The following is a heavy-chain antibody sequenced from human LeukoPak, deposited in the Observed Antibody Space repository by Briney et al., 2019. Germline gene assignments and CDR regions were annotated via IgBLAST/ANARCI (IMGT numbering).Heavy chain of an antibody. Sequence: SGTLSLTCAVYGGSFSGYYWSWIRQPPGKGLEWIGEINHSGSTNYNPSLKSRVTISVDTSKNQFSLKLSSVTAADTAVYYCARDGQQLPFDYWGQGTLVTVSS. CDR2: INHSGST. D-gene: IGHD6-13*01. V-gene: IGHV4-34*01. CDR1: GGSFSGYY. J-gene: IGHJ4*02. CDR3: ARDGQQLPFDY.